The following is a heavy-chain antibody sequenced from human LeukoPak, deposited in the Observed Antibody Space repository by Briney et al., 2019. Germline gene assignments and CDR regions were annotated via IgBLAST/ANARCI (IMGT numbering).Heavy chain of an antibody. V-gene: IGHV3-53*01. CDR2: IYSGGST. D-gene: IGHD1-26*01. CDR3: ARAQVGYPGLWDY. Sequence: GGSLRLSCAASGFTFRDAWMSWVRQATGKGLEWVSVIYSGGSTYYADSVKGRFTISRDNSKNTLYLQMNSLRAEDTAVYYCARAQVGYPGLWDYWGQGTLVTVSS. J-gene: IGHJ4*02. CDR1: GFTFRDAW.